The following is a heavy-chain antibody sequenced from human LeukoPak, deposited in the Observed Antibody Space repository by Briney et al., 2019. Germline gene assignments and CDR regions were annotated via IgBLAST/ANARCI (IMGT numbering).Heavy chain of an antibody. Sequence: PGGSLRLSCAASGFTFSTFGMNWVRQAPGKGLEWVSSISGSSSSIYYADSVKGRFTISRDNAKNSLYLQTNSLRAEDTAVYYCARGGYSYDYWGQGTLVTVPS. D-gene: IGHD5-18*01. CDR2: ISGSSSSI. CDR3: ARGGYSYDY. J-gene: IGHJ4*02. V-gene: IGHV3-21*06. CDR1: GFTFSTFG.